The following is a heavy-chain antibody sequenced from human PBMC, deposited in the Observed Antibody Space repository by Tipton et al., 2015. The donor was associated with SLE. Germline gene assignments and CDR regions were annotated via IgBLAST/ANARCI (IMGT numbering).Heavy chain of an antibody. CDR3: AREGRGAAAGMDV. D-gene: IGHD6-13*01. CDR1: GGSFTPYY. Sequence: TLSLTCAVYGGSFTPYYWNWIRQPPGKGLEWIGEINHSGSTNYNPSLKSRVTISLDTSKNQFSLKLSSVTAADTAVYYCAREGRGAAAGMDVWGQGTTVTVSS. J-gene: IGHJ6*02. V-gene: IGHV4-34*01. CDR2: INHSGST.